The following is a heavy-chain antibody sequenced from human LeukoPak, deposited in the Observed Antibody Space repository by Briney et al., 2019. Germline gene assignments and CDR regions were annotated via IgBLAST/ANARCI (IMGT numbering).Heavy chain of an antibody. J-gene: IGHJ4*02. V-gene: IGHV3-21*01. Sequence: GGSLRLSCAASGFTFGGYTMSWVRQAPGKGLQWVSTITSGGDYMYYADPVKGRFTISRDDSKNSLYLHMNSLRAEDTAVCYCARVSIFGVVIANDYWGQGTVVTVSS. CDR3: ARVSIFGVVIANDY. CDR2: ITSGGDYM. D-gene: IGHD3-16*02. CDR1: GFTFGGYT.